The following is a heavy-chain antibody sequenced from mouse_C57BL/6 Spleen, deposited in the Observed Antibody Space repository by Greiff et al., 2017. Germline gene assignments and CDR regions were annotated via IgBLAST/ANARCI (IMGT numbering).Heavy chain of an antibody. CDR2: ISSGSSTI. J-gene: IGHJ4*01. Sequence: DVKLVESGGGLVKPGGSLKLSCAASGFTFSDYGMHWVRQAPEKGLEWVAYISSGSSTIYYADIVKGRFTISRDNAKNTLFLQMTSLRSEDTAMYYCARRSAMDYWGQGTSVTVSS. V-gene: IGHV5-17*01. CDR3: ARRSAMDY. CDR1: GFTFSDYG.